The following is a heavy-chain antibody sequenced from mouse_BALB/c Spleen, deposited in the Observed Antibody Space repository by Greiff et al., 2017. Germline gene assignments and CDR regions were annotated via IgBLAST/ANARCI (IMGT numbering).Heavy chain of an antibody. J-gene: IGHJ2*01. CDR1: GFSLTSYG. D-gene: IGHD2-10*01. Sequence: VHLVESGPGLVAPSQSLSITCTVSGFSLTSYGVHWVRQPPGKGLEWLGVIWAGGSTNYNSALMSRLSISKDNSKSQVFLKMNSLQTDDTAMYYCARDRAYYGNYFDYWGQGTTLTVSS. V-gene: IGHV2-9*02. CDR2: IWAGGST. CDR3: ARDRAYYGNYFDY.